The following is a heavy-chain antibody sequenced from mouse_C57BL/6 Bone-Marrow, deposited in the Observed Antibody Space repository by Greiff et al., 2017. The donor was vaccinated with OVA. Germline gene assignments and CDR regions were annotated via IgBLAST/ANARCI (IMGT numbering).Heavy chain of an antibody. CDR3: ARRSPYYGSSPHWYFDV. Sequence: VQLKESGGDLVKPGGSLKLSCAASGFTFSSYGMSWVRQAPDKRLEWVATISSGGSYTYYPDSVKGRFTISRDNAKNTLYLQMSSLKSEDTAMYYCARRSPYYGSSPHWYFDVWGTGTTVTVSS. CDR1: GFTFSSYG. V-gene: IGHV5-6*01. D-gene: IGHD1-1*01. CDR2: ISSGGSYT. J-gene: IGHJ1*03.